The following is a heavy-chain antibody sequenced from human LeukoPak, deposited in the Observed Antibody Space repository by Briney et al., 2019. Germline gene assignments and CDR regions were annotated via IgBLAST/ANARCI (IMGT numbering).Heavy chain of an antibody. Sequence: GSLRLSCVASGFIFSSYSMYWVRQTPDKGLEWVSAISGSGGSTYYADSVKGRFTISRDNSKNTLYLQMNSLRAEDTAVYYCAKDSYYYDSSGYYYAFDYWGQGTLVTVSS. D-gene: IGHD3-22*01. CDR1: GFIFSSYS. CDR2: ISGSGGST. V-gene: IGHV3-23*01. J-gene: IGHJ4*02. CDR3: AKDSYYYDSSGYYYAFDY.